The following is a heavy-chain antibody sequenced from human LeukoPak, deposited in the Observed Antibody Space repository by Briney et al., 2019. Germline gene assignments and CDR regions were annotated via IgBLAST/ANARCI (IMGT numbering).Heavy chain of an antibody. J-gene: IGHJ4*02. CDR3: ARGGGFFVPAAMPFDY. V-gene: IGHV1-46*01. CDR2: INPSGGST. CDR1: GYIFTNYY. D-gene: IGHD2-2*01. Sequence: ASVKVSCKASGYIFTNYYMHWVRQAPGQGLEWMGIINPSGGSTSYAQKFQGRVTMTRDMSTSTVYMELSSLRSEDTAVYYCARGGGFFVPAAMPFDYWGQGTLVTVSS.